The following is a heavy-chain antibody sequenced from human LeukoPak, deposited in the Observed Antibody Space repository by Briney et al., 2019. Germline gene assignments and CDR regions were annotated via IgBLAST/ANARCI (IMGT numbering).Heavy chain of an antibody. CDR1: GYTFTTYG. J-gene: IGHJ3*02. CDR2: ISAYNGNT. V-gene: IGHV1-18*01. Sequence: GASVKVSCKASGYTFTTYGISWVRQAPGQGLEWMGWISAYNGNTNYAQKLQGRVTMTTDTSTSTAYMELRSLRSDDTAVHYCARTTVTTSDDAFDIWGQGTMVTVSS. D-gene: IGHD4-17*01. CDR3: ARTTVTTSDDAFDI.